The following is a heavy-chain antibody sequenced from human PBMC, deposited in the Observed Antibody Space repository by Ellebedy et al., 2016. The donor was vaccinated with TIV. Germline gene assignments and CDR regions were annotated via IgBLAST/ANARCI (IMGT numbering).Heavy chain of an antibody. CDR2: IWYDGSNK. J-gene: IGHJ4*02. V-gene: IGHV3-33*01. D-gene: IGHD7-27*01. CDR3: ARDLHWGRHDF. Sequence: GGSLRLXXAASGFTFSSYGMHWVRQAPGKGLEWVAVIWYDGSNKYYADSVKGRFTISRDNSKNTLYLQMNSLRAEDTAVYFCARDLHWGRHDFWGRGTLVTVSS. CDR1: GFTFSSYG.